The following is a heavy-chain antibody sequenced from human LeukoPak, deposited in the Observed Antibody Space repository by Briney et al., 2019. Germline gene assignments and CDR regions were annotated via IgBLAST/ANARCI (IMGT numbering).Heavy chain of an antibody. Sequence: GSLRLSCAASGFPFSSYWMSWVRQAPGKGLEWVANIKQDGSEKNYVDSVKGRFTVSRDNAKNSLYLQMNSLRAEDTAVYYCARDLMGATHYFQHWGQGTLVTVSS. J-gene: IGHJ1*01. V-gene: IGHV3-7*01. CDR3: ARDLMGATHYFQH. CDR2: IKQDGSEK. CDR1: GFPFSSYW. D-gene: IGHD1-26*01.